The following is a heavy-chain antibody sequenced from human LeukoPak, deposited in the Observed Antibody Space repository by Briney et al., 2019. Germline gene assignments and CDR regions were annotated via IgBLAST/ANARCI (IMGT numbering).Heavy chain of an antibody. CDR3: ARGLRTNYYYYMDV. J-gene: IGHJ6*03. CDR1: GGSISSYY. V-gene: IGHV4-59*01. Sequence: KTSETLSLTCTVSGGSISSYYWSWIRQPPGKGREWIGYIYYSGSTNYNPSLKSRVTISVDTSKNQFSLKLSSVTAADTAVYYCARGLRTNYYYYMDVWGKGTTVTVSS. CDR2: IYYSGST. D-gene: IGHD2-2*01.